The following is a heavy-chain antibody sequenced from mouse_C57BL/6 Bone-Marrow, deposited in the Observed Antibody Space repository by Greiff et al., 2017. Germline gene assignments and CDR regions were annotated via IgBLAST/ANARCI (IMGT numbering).Heavy chain of an antibody. CDR1: GFNIKDDY. D-gene: IGHD2-2*01. CDR3: TYYYGYVYYAMDY. J-gene: IGHJ4*01. V-gene: IGHV14-4*01. Sequence: VQLKESGAELVRPGASVKLSCTASGFNIKDDYMHWVKQRPEQGLEWIGWIDPENGDTEYASTFPGTATITADTSSNTAYLQLSSLTSEDTAGYYCTYYYGYVYYAMDYWGQGTSVTVSS. CDR2: IDPENGDT.